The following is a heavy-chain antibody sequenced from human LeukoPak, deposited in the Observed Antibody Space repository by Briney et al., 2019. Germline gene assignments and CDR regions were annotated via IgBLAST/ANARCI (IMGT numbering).Heavy chain of an antibody. D-gene: IGHD2-2*01. V-gene: IGHV5-51*07. CDR2: IYPGDSDT. Sequence: GESLKISCKGSGYIFTNYWIGWVHQMPGKGLEWMGIIYPGDSDTRYSPSFQGQVTISVDKSIGTAYLQWSSLKASDSAIYYCARGGPSYALDYWGQGTLVTVSS. J-gene: IGHJ4*02. CDR3: ARGGPSYALDY. CDR1: GYIFTNYW.